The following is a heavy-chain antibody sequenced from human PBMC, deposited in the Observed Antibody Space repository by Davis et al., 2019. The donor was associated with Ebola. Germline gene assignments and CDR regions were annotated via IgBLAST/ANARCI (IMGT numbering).Heavy chain of an antibody. CDR1: GGSISSGDYY. J-gene: IGHJ4*02. V-gene: IGHV4-30-4*01. CDR3: ARGSQGDFWSGYYG. Sequence: MPSETLSLTCTVSGGSISSGDYYWSWIRQPPGKGLEWIGYIYYSGSTYYNPSLKSRVTISVDTSKNQFSLKLSSVTAADTAVYYCARGSQGDFWSGYYGWGQGTLVTVSS. D-gene: IGHD3-3*01. CDR2: IYYSGST.